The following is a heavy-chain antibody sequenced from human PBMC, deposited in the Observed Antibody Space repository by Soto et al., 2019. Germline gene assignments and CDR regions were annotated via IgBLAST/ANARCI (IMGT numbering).Heavy chain of an antibody. V-gene: IGHV1-18*04. CDR3: AREEQWAANGNQLMDV. CDR1: GYVFSDNG. D-gene: IGHD6-19*01. CDR2: ISTYTGKT. J-gene: IGHJ6*02. Sequence: QVQLVQSGAEVKKPGASVKVSCKASGYVFSDNGVSWVRQVPGQGLEWMGWISTYTGKTKYAQKFQDSLTLTTDTCTSTVHMGLRSLRPDDSAVYYCAREEQWAANGNQLMDVWGQVTTVNVS.